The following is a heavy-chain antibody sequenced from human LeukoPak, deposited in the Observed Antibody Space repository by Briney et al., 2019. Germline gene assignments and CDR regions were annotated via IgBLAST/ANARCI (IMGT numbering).Heavy chain of an antibody. D-gene: IGHD3-10*01. CDR3: AKLQITMVRGVKGNWFDP. J-gene: IGHJ5*02. CDR2: IYHSGST. CDR1: GGSISSSSYY. V-gene: IGHV4-39*07. Sequence: SETLSLTCTVSGGSISSSSYYWGWIRQPPGKGLEWIGSIYHSGSTYYNPSLKSRVTISVDTSKNQFSLKLSSVTAADTAVYYCAKLQITMVRGVKGNWFDPWGQGTLVTVSS.